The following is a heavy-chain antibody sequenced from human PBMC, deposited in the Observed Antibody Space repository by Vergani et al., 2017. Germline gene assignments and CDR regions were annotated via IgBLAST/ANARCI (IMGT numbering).Heavy chain of an antibody. CDR1: GFTFSSYA. J-gene: IGHJ2*01. V-gene: IGHV3-23*01. D-gene: IGHD1-26*01. CDR2: ISGSGGST. CDR3: ARDQVGATNGYFDL. Sequence: EVQLLESGGGLVQPGGSLRLSCAASGFTFSSYAMSWVRQAPGKGMEWVSAISGSGGSTYYADSLKGRFTISRDNSKNTLYLQMNSPRAEDTAVYYCARDQVGATNGYFDLWGRGTLVTVSS.